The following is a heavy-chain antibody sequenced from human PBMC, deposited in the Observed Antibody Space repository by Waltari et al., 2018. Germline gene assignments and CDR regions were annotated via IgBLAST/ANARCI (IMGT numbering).Heavy chain of an antibody. J-gene: IGHJ6*03. V-gene: IGHV4-39*01. CDR2: MYYGGDT. CDR3: ARQRQDDSHYYYMDA. D-gene: IGHD2-15*01. CDR1: GGSISSTSYY. Sequence: QLQLQESGPGLVKPSETLSRTCSVAGGSISSTSYYWGWIRRPPGKGLEWIGTMYYGGDTYYNPSLKRPVTISIDTSKNQFSLKVSSVTAADTAVYYCARQRQDDSHYYYMDAWGKGTTFPVSS.